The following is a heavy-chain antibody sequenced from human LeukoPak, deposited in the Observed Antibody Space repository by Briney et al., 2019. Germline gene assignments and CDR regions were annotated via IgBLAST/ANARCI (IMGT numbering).Heavy chain of an antibody. D-gene: IGHD1-26*01. V-gene: IGHV4-34*01. CDR3: ARTRWELDFDY. J-gene: IGHJ4*02. CDR2: INHSGST. CDR1: GGSFSGYY. Sequence: SETLSLTCAVYGGSFSGYYWSWLRQPPGKGLEWIGEINHSGSTNYNPSLKSRVTISVDTSKNQFSLKLSSVTAADTAVYYCARTRWELDFDYWGQGTLVTVSS.